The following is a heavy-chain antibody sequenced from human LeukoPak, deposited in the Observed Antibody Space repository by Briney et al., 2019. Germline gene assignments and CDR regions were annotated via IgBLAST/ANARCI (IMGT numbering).Heavy chain of an antibody. D-gene: IGHD1-26*01. CDR2: IKQDDSER. V-gene: IGHV3-7*01. CDR3: ARGSSEDTTYRPSDY. J-gene: IGHJ4*02. CDR1: GFIINTYC. Sequence: GGSLRLSGAVSGFIINTYCMTWVRQAPGKGPEWVASIKQDDSERYYVGSVKGRFTISRDNAQNSLFLQMNSLRAEDTAVYYCARGSSEDTTYRPSDYWGQGTLVTVSS.